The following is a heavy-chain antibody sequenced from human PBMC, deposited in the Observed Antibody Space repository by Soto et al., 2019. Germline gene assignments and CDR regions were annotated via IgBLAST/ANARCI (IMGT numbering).Heavy chain of an antibody. V-gene: IGHV1-69*13. Sequence: SVKVSCKASGGTLSSYAISWVRQAPGQGLEWMGGIIPIFGTANYAQKFQGRVTITADESTSTAYMELSSLRSEDTAVYYCAVVATIRGLDYWGQGTLVTVSS. CDR3: AVVATIRGLDY. D-gene: IGHD5-12*01. CDR2: IIPIFGTA. CDR1: GGTLSSYA. J-gene: IGHJ4*02.